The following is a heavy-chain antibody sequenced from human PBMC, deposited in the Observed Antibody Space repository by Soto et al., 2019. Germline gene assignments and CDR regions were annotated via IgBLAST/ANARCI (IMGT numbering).Heavy chain of an antibody. V-gene: IGHV1-18*01. Sequence: QVQLVQSGAEVKKPGASVKVSCKASGYTFTSYGISWVRQAPGQGLEWMGWISAYNGNTNSAQKLQGRVTMTTNTSASTVYMELRGLRSDGTAVYYCAGGRVRYLAWTAFDYCGRGSLVTVCS. CDR1: GYTFTSYG. CDR2: ISAYNGNT. J-gene: IGHJ4*02. D-gene: IGHD3-9*01. CDR3: AGGRVRYLAWTAFDY.